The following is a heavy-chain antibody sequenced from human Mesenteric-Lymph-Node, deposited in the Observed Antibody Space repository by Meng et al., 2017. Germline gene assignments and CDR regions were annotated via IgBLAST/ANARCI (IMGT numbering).Heavy chain of an antibody. D-gene: IGHD4-11*01. J-gene: IGHJ4*02. CDR2: IYYSGST. CDR1: GGSISSSSYY. Sequence: QGPLQESGPGLVKPSETLSLTCPVSGGSISSSSYYWGWIRQPPGKGLEWIGSIYYSGSTYYNPSLKSRVTISVDTSKNQFSLKLSSVTAADTAAYYCARDRTTGRYFDYWGQGTLVTVSS. V-gene: IGHV4-39*02. CDR3: ARDRTTGRYFDY.